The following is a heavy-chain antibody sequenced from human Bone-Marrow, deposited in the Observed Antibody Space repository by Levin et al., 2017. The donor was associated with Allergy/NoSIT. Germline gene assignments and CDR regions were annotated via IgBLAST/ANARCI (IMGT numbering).Heavy chain of an antibody. CDR3: ARRYSSDWYGVDS. D-gene: IGHD6-19*01. V-gene: IGHV4-59*08. CDR1: GASITSYY. J-gene: IGHJ4*02. Sequence: PSETLSLTCTVSGASITSYYWSWIRQPPGKGLEWIGYIYYNGSANYSPSLKSRVTISVDTSKNQFSLNLSSVTAADTAVYYCARRYSSDWYGVDSWGQGTLVTVSS. CDR2: IYYNGSA.